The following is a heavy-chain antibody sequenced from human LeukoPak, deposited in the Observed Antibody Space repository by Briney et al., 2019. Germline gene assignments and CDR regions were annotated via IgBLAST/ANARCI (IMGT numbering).Heavy chain of an antibody. Sequence: VASVNVSCKASGYTFTSNYIHWVRQAPGQGLEWMGMIYPRDGSTSCAQKFQGRVTVTRDTSTSTVHMELSGLRSEDTAVYYCARDQEGFDYWGQGTLVTVSS. J-gene: IGHJ4*02. CDR1: GYTFTSNY. V-gene: IGHV1-46*01. CDR3: ARDQEGFDY. CDR2: IYPRDGST.